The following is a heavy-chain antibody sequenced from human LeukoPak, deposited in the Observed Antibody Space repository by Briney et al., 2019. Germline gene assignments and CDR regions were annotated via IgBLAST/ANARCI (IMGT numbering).Heavy chain of an antibody. D-gene: IGHD3-16*01. Sequence: QPGGSLRLSCTVSGFTVSSNSMSWVRQAPGKGLEWVSFIYSAGSIYYSDSVKGRFTISIDNSKNTLYLQMNSLRAEDTAVYYCARRAGAYTHPYDYWGQGTLVTVSS. CDR2: IYSAGSI. CDR3: ARRAGAYTHPYDY. CDR1: GFTVSSNS. V-gene: IGHV3-53*01. J-gene: IGHJ4*02.